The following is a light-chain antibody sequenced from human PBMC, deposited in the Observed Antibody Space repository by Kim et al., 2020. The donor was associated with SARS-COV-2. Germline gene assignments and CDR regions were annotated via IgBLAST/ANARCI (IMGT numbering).Light chain of an antibody. V-gene: IGKV1-9*01. J-gene: IGKJ2*01. CDR2: AAS. CDR3: QQLYSHPYT. Sequence: SASVGDRVTITCRASQGIMRYLAWYQQEPGKAPKLLIFAASTLQSGVPPRFSGSGSGTDFTLTISSLQPEDFANYYCQQLYSHPYTFGQGTKLEI. CDR1: QGIMRY.